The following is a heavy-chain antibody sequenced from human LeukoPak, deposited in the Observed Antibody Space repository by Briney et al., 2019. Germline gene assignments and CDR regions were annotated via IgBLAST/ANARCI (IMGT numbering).Heavy chain of an antibody. J-gene: IGHJ4*02. Sequence: PSETLSLTCTVSGGSVSSGSYYWRWIRQPPGKGLEWIGYIYYSGSTNYNPSLKSRVTISVDTSKNQFSLKLSSVTAADTAVYYCARVGSGSYFDYWGQGTLVTVSS. CDR2: IYYSGST. CDR3: ARVGSGSYFDY. D-gene: IGHD1-26*01. V-gene: IGHV4-61*01. CDR1: GGSVSSGSYY.